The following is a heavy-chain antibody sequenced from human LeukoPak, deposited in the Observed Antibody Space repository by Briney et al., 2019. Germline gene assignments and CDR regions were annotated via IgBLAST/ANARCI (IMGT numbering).Heavy chain of an antibody. CDR3: ARVGGSSTFDY. Sequence: GGSLRLSCAASGFTFSNYAMHWVRQAPGKGLEYVSAISSNGDSTYYVNSVKGRFTISRDNSKNTLYLQMDSLRLEDMAVYYCARVGGSSTFDYWGQGTLVTVSS. D-gene: IGHD1-26*01. J-gene: IGHJ4*02. CDR2: ISSNGDST. V-gene: IGHV3-64*01. CDR1: GFTFSNYA.